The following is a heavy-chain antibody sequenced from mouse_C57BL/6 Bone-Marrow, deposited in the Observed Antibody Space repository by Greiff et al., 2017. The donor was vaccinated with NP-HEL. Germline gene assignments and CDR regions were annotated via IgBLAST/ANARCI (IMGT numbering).Heavy chain of an antibody. CDR2: ISDGGSYT. J-gene: IGHJ4*01. D-gene: IGHD5-1*01. CDR1: GFTFSSYA. Sequence: EVQLQESGGGLVKPGGSLKLSCAASGFTFSSYAMSWVRQTPEKRLEWVATISDGGSYTYYPDNVKGRFTISRDNAKNNLYLQMSHLKSEDTAMYYCARDYLYAMDYWGQGTSVTVSS. CDR3: ARDYLYAMDY. V-gene: IGHV5-4*01.